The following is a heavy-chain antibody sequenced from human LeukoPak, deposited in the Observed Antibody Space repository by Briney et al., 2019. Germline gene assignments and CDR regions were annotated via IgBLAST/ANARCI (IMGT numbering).Heavy chain of an antibody. CDR2: IYYSGSS. D-gene: IGHD6-13*01. CDR1: GVSINGYY. V-gene: IGHV4-59*01. J-gene: IGHJ4*02. CDR3: ARESGSSWSAVDY. Sequence: SETLSLTCTVSGVSINGYYWSWIRQPPGKGLEWIGYIYYSGSSNNNPSLKSRVTISVDTSKNQFSLKLSSVTAADTAVYYCARESGSSWSAVDYWGQGTLVTVSS.